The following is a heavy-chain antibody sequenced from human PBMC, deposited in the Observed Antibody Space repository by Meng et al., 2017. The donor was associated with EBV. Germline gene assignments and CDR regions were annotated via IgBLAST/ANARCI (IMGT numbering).Heavy chain of an antibody. CDR2: ISDYYGNT. Sequence: DHLVQPVADVKNPGAAVKCFCKAFGYTFTSYGNSWVRQATGQGLEGMGWISDYYGNTNYAQQLQGRVTMTTDTSTSTAYMALRSLSSDDTAVYYCARGLDYFDYWGQGTLVTVSS. CDR1: GYTFTSYG. J-gene: IGHJ4*02. V-gene: IGHV1-18*01. CDR3: ARGLDYFDY.